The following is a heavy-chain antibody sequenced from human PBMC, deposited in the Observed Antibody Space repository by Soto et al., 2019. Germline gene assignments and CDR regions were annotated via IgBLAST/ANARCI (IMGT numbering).Heavy chain of an antibody. J-gene: IGHJ6*03. CDR2: ISSSSSVI. D-gene: IGHD7-27*01. CDR3: ARDLSWGSNWYYYMDV. Sequence: GGSLSVSWAAAGGILSDCAMSWVRQAPGKGLEWVSYISSSSSVIDYADTVKGRFTVSRDNARNSLYLQMNSLRAEDTAVYYCARDLSWGSNWYYYMDVWGKGTTVTVSS. CDR1: GGILSDCA. V-gene: IGHV3-48*01.